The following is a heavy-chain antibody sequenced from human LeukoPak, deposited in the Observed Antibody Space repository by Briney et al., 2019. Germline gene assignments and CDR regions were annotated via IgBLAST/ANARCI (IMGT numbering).Heavy chain of an antibody. V-gene: IGHV3-74*01. J-gene: IGHJ3*02. CDR3: ARPTSYDAFDI. D-gene: IGHD2-2*01. CDR2: INNDGSST. CDR1: GFNFNKYW. Sequence: GGSLRLSCSASGFNFNKYWMHWVRQAPGKGLVWVSRINNDGSSTNYADSVKGRFTISRDNAKNTLYLQMNSLRAEDTAVYYCARPTSYDAFDIWGQGTMVTVSS.